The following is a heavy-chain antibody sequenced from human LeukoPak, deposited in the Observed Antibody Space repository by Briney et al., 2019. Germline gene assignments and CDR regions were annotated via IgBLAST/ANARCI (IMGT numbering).Heavy chain of an antibody. D-gene: IGHD3-22*01. J-gene: IGHJ3*02. CDR3: AREVMIVVVHSTFDI. V-gene: IGHV4-39*07. CDR1: GGSISSRDYY. Sequence: SETLSLTCSVSGGSISSRDYYWGWIRQPPGKGLEWIGSIFYTGNTHYNPSLKSQVSMSVDTAKNQFSLKLSSVTAPDTAVYYCAREVMIVVVHSTFDIWGQGTMVTVSS. CDR2: IFYTGNT.